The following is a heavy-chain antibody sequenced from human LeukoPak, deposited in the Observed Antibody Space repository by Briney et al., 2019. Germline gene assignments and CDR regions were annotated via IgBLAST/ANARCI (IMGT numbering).Heavy chain of an antibody. D-gene: IGHD3-22*01. J-gene: IGHJ4*02. V-gene: IGHV3-48*03. Sequence: GGSLRLSCAASGFTFSSYEMNWVRQAPGQGLEWVAYISGSGTAVYYADSVKGRFTISRDNAKNSLFLQMNSLRAEDTADYYCAREKFYDNSGYDYWGQGTLVTVSS. CDR3: AREKFYDNSGYDY. CDR1: GFTFSSYE. CDR2: ISGSGTAV.